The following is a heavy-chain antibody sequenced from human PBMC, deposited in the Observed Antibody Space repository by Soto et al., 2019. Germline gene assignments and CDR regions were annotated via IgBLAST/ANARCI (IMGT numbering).Heavy chain of an antibody. CDR3: ARWVWSTQAFDI. Sequence: QLQLQESGPGLVKPSETLSLTCTVSGGSISSSSYYWGWIRQPPGKGLECIGNIYYSGNSNYNPSLKSRVTISVDTSKNQFSLKLSSVTAADTAVYYCARWVWSTQAFDIWGQGTMVTVSS. J-gene: IGHJ3*02. V-gene: IGHV4-39*01. CDR2: IYYSGNS. D-gene: IGHD3-10*01. CDR1: GGSISSSSYY.